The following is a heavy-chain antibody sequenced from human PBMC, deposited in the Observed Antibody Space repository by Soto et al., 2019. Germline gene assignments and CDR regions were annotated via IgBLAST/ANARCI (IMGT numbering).Heavy chain of an antibody. Sequence: PSETLSLTCTVSGGSISSYYWSWIRQPPGKGLEWIGYIYYSGSTNYNPSLKSRVTISVDTSKNQISLKLSSVTAADTAVYYCARAISFDWLLSIDYWGQGTLVTVSS. J-gene: IGHJ4*02. CDR3: ARAISFDWLLSIDY. CDR2: IYYSGST. D-gene: IGHD3-9*01. CDR1: GGSISSYY. V-gene: IGHV4-59*01.